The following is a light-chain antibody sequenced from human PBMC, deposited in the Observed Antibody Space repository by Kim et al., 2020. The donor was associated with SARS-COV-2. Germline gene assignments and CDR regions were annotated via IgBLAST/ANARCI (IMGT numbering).Light chain of an antibody. J-gene: IGLJ2*01. CDR3: GSYTFRASLI. V-gene: IGLV2-14*03. Sequence: QSALTQPASVSGSPGQSVTISCTGTDLDIGDNYYVSWYQLHPGRVPKLIIYDVSERPSGVSDRFSGSKSGNTASLTISDLQADDESDYYCGSYTFRASLIFGGGTRLTVL. CDR2: DVS. CDR1: DLDIGDNYY.